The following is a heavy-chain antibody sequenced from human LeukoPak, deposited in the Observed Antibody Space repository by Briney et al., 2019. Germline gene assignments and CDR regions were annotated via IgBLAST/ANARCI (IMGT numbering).Heavy chain of an antibody. D-gene: IGHD6-13*01. CDR3: AKAVSWSTYYFDY. CDR2: ISGSGGST. V-gene: IGHV3-23*01. Sequence: GGSLRLSCAASGFTFSSYAMSWVRQAPGKGPEWVSAISGSGGSTYYADPVKGRFTISRDNSKNTLYLQMNSLRAEDTAVYYCAKAVSWSTYYFDYWGQGTLVTVSS. J-gene: IGHJ4*02. CDR1: GFTFSSYA.